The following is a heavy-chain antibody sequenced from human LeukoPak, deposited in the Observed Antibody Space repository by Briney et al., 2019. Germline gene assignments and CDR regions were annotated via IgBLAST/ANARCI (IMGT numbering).Heavy chain of an antibody. Sequence: ASVKVSCKASGGTFSSYAISWVRQAPGQGLEWMGGIIPIFGTANYAQKFQGRVAITADESTSTAYMELSSLRSEDTAVYYCAGAITMVRGVIITDTGWFDPWGQGTLVTVSS. J-gene: IGHJ5*02. CDR3: AGAITMVRGVIITDTGWFDP. CDR1: GGTFSSYA. D-gene: IGHD3-10*01. CDR2: IIPIFGTA. V-gene: IGHV1-69*13.